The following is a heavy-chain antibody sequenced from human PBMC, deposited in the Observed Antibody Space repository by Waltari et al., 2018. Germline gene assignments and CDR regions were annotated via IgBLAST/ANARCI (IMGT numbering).Heavy chain of an antibody. CDR3: ASADAFDI. J-gene: IGHJ3*02. CDR1: GFTFNTFG. CDR2: IWFDGSKE. Sequence: QVQLVESGGGVVQPGGSLRLSCEASGFTFNTFGMHWVRQAPGKGLEWVSFIWFDGSKENYADSVKGRFTISRDNAKNSLYLQMNSLRAEDTALYYCASADAFDIWGQGTMVTVSS. V-gene: IGHV3-30*02.